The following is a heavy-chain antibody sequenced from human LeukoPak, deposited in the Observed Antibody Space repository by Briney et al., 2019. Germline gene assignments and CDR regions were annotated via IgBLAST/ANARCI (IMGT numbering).Heavy chain of an antibody. J-gene: IGHJ4*02. CDR3: VKGLDIVATITRTNDY. D-gene: IGHD5-12*01. CDR2: ISSNGGST. Sequence: GGSLRLSCSASGFTFSSYAMHWVRQAPGKGLEYVSAISSNGGSTYYADSVKGRFTISRDNSKNTLYLQVSSLRAEDTAVYYCVKGLDIVATITRTNDYWGQGTLVTVSS. CDR1: GFTFSSYA. V-gene: IGHV3-64D*06.